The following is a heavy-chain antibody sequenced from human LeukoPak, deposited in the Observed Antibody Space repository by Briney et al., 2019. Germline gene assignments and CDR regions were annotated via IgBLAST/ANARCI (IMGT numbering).Heavy chain of an antibody. J-gene: IGHJ6*02. CDR2: ISGSGGST. V-gene: IGHV3-23*01. Sequence: PRGSLRLSCAASGFTFSSYAMSWVRQAPGQGLEWVSGISGSGGSTSYADSVKGRFTISRDNSKNTLYLQMNSLTAEDTAVYYCAKGRGSGYYYFYYGMDVWGQGTTVTVSS. CDR1: GFTFSSYA. CDR3: AKGRGSGYYYFYYGMDV. D-gene: IGHD5-12*01.